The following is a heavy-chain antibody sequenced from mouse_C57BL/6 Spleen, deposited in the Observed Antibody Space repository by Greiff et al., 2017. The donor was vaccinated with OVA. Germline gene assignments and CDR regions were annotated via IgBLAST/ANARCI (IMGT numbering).Heavy chain of an antibody. V-gene: IGHV8-8*01. Sequence: QVQLKESGPGILQPSQTLSLTCSFSGFSLSTFGMGVGWIRQPSGKGLEWLAHIWWDDDKYYNPALKSRLTISKDTSKNQVFLKIANVDTADTATYYCARMGYYGSRWYFDVWGTGTTVTVSS. CDR3: ARMGYYGSRWYFDV. CDR1: GFSLSTFGMG. CDR2: IWWDDDK. D-gene: IGHD1-1*01. J-gene: IGHJ1*03.